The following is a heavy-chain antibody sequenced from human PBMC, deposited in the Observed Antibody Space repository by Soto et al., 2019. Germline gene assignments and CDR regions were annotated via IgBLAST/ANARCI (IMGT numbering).Heavy chain of an antibody. CDR3: AREVAADGTFREDVFDI. CDR2: IIPIFTTT. V-gene: IGHV1-69*12. Sequence: QVHLVQSGAEVKKPGSSVKVSCKASGGTFSNHAINWVRQAPGQGLEWMGRIIPIFTTTNYAQKFQGRVNITAEXSXIXXYMELSSLKHDDTAVYYCAREVAADGTFREDVFDIWGQGTLVTVSS. D-gene: IGHD6-13*01. J-gene: IGHJ3*02. CDR1: GGTFSNHA.